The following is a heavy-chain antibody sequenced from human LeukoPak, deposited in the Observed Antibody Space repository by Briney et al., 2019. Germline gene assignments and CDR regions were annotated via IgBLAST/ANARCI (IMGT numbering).Heavy chain of an antibody. CDR2: ISSNGGST. D-gene: IGHD3-22*01. J-gene: IGHJ4*02. Sequence: GGSLRLSCSASGFTFSSYAMHWVRQAPGKGLEYVSAISSNGGSTYYADSVKGRFTISRDNSKNTLYLQMSSLRAEDTAMYYCVKDHQSGGYSLDYWGQGTLVTVSS. CDR1: GFTFSSYA. CDR3: VKDHQSGGYSLDY. V-gene: IGHV3-64D*06.